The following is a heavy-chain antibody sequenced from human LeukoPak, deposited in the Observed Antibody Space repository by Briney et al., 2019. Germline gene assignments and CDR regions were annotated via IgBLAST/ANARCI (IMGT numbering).Heavy chain of an antibody. CDR2: IYYSGST. V-gene: IGHV4-59*01. J-gene: IGHJ4*02. Sequence: SETLSLTCTVSGGSISSYYWSWIRQPPGKGLEWIGYIYYSGSTNYNPSLKSRVTISVDTSKNQFSLKLSSVTAADTAVYYCAGDRYSNNYFDYWGQGTLVTVSS. CDR3: AGDRYSNNYFDY. CDR1: GGSISSYY. D-gene: IGHD4-4*01.